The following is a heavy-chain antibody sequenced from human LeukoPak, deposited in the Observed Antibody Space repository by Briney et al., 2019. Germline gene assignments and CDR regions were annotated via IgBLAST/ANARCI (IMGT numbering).Heavy chain of an antibody. CDR3: ARGINYDFWSGSPKNWFDP. J-gene: IGHJ5*02. Sequence: KPSETLSLTCAVYGGSFSGYYWSWIRQPPGKGLEWIGEINHSGSTNYNPSLKSRVTISVDTSKNQFSLKLSSVTAADTAVYYCARGINYDFWSGSPKNWFDPSGQGTLVTVSS. CDR1: GGSFSGYY. D-gene: IGHD3-3*01. V-gene: IGHV4-34*01. CDR2: INHSGST.